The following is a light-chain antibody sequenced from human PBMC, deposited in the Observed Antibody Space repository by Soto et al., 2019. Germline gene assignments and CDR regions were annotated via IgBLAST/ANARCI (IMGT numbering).Light chain of an antibody. CDR1: QSIDRW. CDR2: HAS. J-gene: IGKJ1*01. Sequence: DIQMTQSPSTLPASVGDRVTITCRASQSIDRWLAWYQQRTGKAPKMLIYHASSLETGVPSRFSGSGSGTEVTLTISSLQPDDFATYYCQHYNSYGTFGQGTKVDIK. CDR3: QHYNSYGT. V-gene: IGKV1-5*01.